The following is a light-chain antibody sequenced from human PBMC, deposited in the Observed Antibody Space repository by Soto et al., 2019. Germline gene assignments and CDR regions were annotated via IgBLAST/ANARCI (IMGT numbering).Light chain of an antibody. V-gene: IGLV1-51*01. CDR3: ATWDSSLSAGV. CDR2: DNN. Sequence: QSVLTQPPSVSAAPGQTVTISCSGSSSNIGNNYVSWYQQLPGTAPKLLISDNNKRPSGIPDRFSGSKSGTSATLAITGLQTGDEADYYCATWDSSLSAGVFGGGTKLTVL. J-gene: IGLJ2*01. CDR1: SSNIGNNY.